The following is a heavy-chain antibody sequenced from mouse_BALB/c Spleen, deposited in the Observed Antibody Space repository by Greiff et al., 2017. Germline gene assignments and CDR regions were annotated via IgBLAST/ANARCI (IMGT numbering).Heavy chain of an antibody. D-gene: IGHD2-1*01. CDR1: GFTFSSFG. V-gene: IGHV5-17*02. CDR2: ISSGSSTI. Sequence: EVQGVESGGGLVQPGGSRKLSCAASGFTFSSFGMHWVRQAPEKGLEWVAYISSGSSTIYYADTVKGRFTISRDNPKNTLFLQMTSLRSEDTAMYYCARPYGNLEAWFAYWGQGTLVTVSA. CDR3: ARPYGNLEAWFAY. J-gene: IGHJ3*01.